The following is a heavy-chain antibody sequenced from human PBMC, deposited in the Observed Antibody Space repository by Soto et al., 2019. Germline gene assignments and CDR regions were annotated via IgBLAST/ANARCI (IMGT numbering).Heavy chain of an antibody. Sequence: PGGSLRLSCAASGFTFSSYGMHWVRQAPGKGLEWVAVIWYDGSNKYYADSVKGRFTISRDNSKNTRYLQMTSRRAEDTAVYYSAREEVSIRVWFGELFPAEMDVWGKGTTVTGSS. J-gene: IGHJ6*03. CDR1: GFTFSSYG. D-gene: IGHD3-10*01. CDR2: IWYDGSNK. V-gene: IGHV3-33*01. CDR3: AREEVSIRVWFGELFPAEMDV.